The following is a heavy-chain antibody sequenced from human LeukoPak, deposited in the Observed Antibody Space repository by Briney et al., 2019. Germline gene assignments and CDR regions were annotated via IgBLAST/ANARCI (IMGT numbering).Heavy chain of an antibody. CDR1: GFTFSSYA. CDR3: AKAPVTTCSGAYCYPFDY. CDR2: ISVSGNT. J-gene: IGHJ4*02. V-gene: IGHV3-23*01. Sequence: PGGSLRLSCAASGFTFSSYAMSWVRQAPGKGLEWVSAISVSGNTYHADSVKGRFTISRDSSENTLYLQMNRLRAEDAAVYYCAKAPVTTCSGAYCYPFDYWGQGTLVTVSS. D-gene: IGHD2-21*01.